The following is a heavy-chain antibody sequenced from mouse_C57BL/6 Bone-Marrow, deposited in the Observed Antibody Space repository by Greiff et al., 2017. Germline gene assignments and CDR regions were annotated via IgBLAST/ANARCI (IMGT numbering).Heavy chain of an antibody. CDR2: IYPGSGST. CDR1: GYTFTSYW. J-gene: IGHJ1*03. Sequence: QVQLQQPGAELVKPGASVKMSCKASGYTFTSYWITWVKQRPGQGLEWIGDIYPGSGSTNYNEKFKSKATLTVDTSSSTAYMQLSSRTSEDSAVYYCARPYYSNDWYFDVWGTGTTVTVSA. D-gene: IGHD2-5*01. V-gene: IGHV1-55*01. CDR3: ARPYYSNDWYFDV.